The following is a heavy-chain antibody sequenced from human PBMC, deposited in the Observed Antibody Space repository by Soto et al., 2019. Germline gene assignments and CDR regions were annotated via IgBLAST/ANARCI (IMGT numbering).Heavy chain of an antibody. CDR3: ARVRISTDYYYDSREYYFDY. Sequence: SETLSLTCTVSGGSISSYYWSWIRQPAGKGLEWVGRIYTSGSTNYNPSLKSRVTMSVDTSKNQFSLKLSSVTAADTAVYYCARVRISTDYYYDSREYYFDYWGQGXLVTVSS. CDR1: GGSISSYY. CDR2: IYTSGST. D-gene: IGHD3-22*01. J-gene: IGHJ4*02. V-gene: IGHV4-4*07.